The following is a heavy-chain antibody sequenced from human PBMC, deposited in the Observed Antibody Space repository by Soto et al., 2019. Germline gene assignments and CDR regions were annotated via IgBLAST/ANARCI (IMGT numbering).Heavy chain of an antibody. V-gene: IGHV1-18*01. CDR3: ARDRAYCGGDCYSFDY. CDR1: GYTFTSYG. Sequence: GASVKVSCKASGYTFTSYGISWVRQAPGQGLEWMGWISAYNGNTNYAQKLQGRVTMTTDTSTSTAYMELRSLRSDDTAVYYCARDRAYCGGDCYSFDYWGQGTLVTVSS. CDR2: ISAYNGNT. J-gene: IGHJ4*02. D-gene: IGHD2-21*02.